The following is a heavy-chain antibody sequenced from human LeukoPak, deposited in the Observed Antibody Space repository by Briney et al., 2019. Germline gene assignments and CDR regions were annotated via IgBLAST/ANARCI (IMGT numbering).Heavy chain of an antibody. J-gene: IGHJ4*02. Sequence: SETLSLTCSVSDGSITNYYWSWIRQPPGKGLEYIGYHHYTGTTNYNPSLKSRVTMSLDTSKNQFSLKLSSVTAADTAVYYCARGLGVKDYWGQGTLVTVSS. CDR2: HHYTGTT. D-gene: IGHD3-3*01. V-gene: IGHV4-59*12. CDR3: ARGLGVKDY. CDR1: DGSITNYY.